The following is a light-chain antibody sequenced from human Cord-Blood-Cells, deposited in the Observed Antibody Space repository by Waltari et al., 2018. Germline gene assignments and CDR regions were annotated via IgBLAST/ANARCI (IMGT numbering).Light chain of an antibody. Sequence: QPVLTQSSSASASLGSSVKLTCTPSSGHTSYIIAWHQQQPGKAPRYLMKLEGGGSYNKGSGVLDRCSGSRSAADRYLTSSSVQSEDGADYYCEACDENMWVFGGGTKRTVL. CDR2: LEGGGSY. CDR3: EACDENMWV. V-gene: IGLV4-60*03. J-gene: IGLJ3*02. CDR1: SGHTSYI.